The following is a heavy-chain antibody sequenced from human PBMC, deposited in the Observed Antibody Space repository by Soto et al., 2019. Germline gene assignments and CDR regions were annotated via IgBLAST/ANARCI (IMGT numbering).Heavy chain of an antibody. CDR3: AGRNYYKGDVSPVLTCFDP. V-gene: IGHV4-59*01. D-gene: IGHD3-10*01. CDR1: GDSISSNY. CDR2: VYYTGST. Sequence: SETLSLTCTVSGDSISSNYWTWIRQPPGKGLEWIGHVYYTGSTSYNPSLKSRVTISIDTSKSQFSLKLTSVTAADTAIYYCAGRNYYKGDVSPVLTCFDPGGKGPLFT. J-gene: IGHJ5*02.